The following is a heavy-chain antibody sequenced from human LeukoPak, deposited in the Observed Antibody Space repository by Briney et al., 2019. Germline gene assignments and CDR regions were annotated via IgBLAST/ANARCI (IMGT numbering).Heavy chain of an antibody. V-gene: IGHV4-39*02. Sequence: SETLSLTCTVSGDSISRSIYYCAWIRQPPGKGLEWIGSVYYGRSPYFNPSLESRATISVDTSKNHFSLKMSSLTAADTAVYYCARSSGTGTFSYWGQGTLVTVSS. CDR1: GDSISRSIYY. CDR3: ARSSGTGTFSY. D-gene: IGHD6-25*01. CDR2: VYYGRSP. J-gene: IGHJ4*02.